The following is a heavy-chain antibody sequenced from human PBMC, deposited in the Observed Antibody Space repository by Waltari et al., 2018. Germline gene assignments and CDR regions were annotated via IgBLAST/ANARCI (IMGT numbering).Heavy chain of an antibody. Sequence: QVQLQESGPGLVKPSETLSLTCTVSGCSISSYYWSWIRQPPGKGLEWIGYIYYSGRTNYKLDPKSRGTISVDTSKNQFSLKLSSVTAADTAVYYCASSPAAEVAGRIGYFDYWGQGTLVTVSS. D-gene: IGHD6-19*01. CDR2: IYYSGRT. CDR1: GCSISSYY. J-gene: IGHJ4*02. CDR3: ASSPAAEVAGRIGYFDY. V-gene: IGHV4-59*08.